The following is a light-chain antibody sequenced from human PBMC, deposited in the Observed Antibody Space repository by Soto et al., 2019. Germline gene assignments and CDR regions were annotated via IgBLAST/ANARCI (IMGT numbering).Light chain of an antibody. CDR3: QQYGSSPPIT. Sequence: DIVLTQSPGTLSFSPGERATLSCRASQSVSSSYLAWYQQKPGQAPRLLIYGASGRATGIPDRFSGSGSGTDFTLTISRLEPEDFAVYYCQQYGSSPPITFGQGTRLENK. CDR2: GAS. CDR1: QSVSSSY. V-gene: IGKV3-20*01. J-gene: IGKJ5*01.